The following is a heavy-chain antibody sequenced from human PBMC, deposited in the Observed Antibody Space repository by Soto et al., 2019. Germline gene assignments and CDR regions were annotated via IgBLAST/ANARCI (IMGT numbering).Heavy chain of an antibody. Sequence: ETLSLTCAVSGGSISSYYWSWIRQPPGKGLECIGYIYYSGSTNYNPSLKSRVTISVDTSKNQFSLKLSSVTAADTTVYYCARNYGDYVDYWGQGTLVTVSS. V-gene: IGHV4-59*08. CDR3: ARNYGDYVDY. CDR2: IYYSGST. J-gene: IGHJ4*02. D-gene: IGHD4-17*01. CDR1: GGSISSYY.